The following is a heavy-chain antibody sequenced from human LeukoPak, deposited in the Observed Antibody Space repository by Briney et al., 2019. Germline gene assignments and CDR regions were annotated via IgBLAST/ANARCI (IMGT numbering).Heavy chain of an antibody. J-gene: IGHJ4*02. CDR1: GYSISSGYW. Sequence: SGTLSLTCAVPGYSISSGYWWSWVRQPPGKGLEWIGEIVHTGSAGYNPSLKSRVTISVDKSKNHLSLKVNSVTAADTAVYYCARNGDFALDYWGQGTLVTVSS. CDR2: IVHTGSA. CDR3: ARNGDFALDY. V-gene: IGHV4-4*02. D-gene: IGHD4-17*01.